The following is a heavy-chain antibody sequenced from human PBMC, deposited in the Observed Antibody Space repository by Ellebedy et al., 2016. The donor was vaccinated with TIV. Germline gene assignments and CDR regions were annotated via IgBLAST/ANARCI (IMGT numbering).Heavy chain of an antibody. D-gene: IGHD6-19*01. J-gene: IGHJ4*02. CDR1: GGSISSYY. CDR3: ARDREGSSGIFDY. V-gene: IGHV4-59*01. Sequence: MPSETLSLTCTVPGGSISSYYWSWIRQPPGKGLEWIGYIYYSGSTNYDPSLKSRVTISVDTSKNQFSLKLSSVTAADTAVYYCARDREGSSGIFDYWGQGTLVTVSS. CDR2: IYYSGST.